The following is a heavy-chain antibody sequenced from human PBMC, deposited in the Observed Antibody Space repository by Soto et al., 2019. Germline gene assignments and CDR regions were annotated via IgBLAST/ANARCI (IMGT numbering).Heavy chain of an antibody. J-gene: IGHJ3*01. D-gene: IGHD3-22*01. CDR3: ARDQLYYNDISGRPLNAFDV. V-gene: IGHV3-48*01. CDR2: IGIGSSTK. Sequence: PGGSLRLSCAASGFTFRNYGMNWVRQAPGKGLEWVSYIGIGSSTKYYADSVKGRFTISRGNAKNSLYLQMNSLRAEDTAVYYCARDQLYYNDISGRPLNAFDVWGQGTMVTVSS. CDR1: GFTFRNYG.